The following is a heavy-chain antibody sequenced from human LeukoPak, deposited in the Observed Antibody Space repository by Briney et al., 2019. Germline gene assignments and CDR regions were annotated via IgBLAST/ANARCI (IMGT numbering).Heavy chain of an antibody. CDR1: GYTFTSYD. J-gene: IGHJ5*02. V-gene: IGHV1-8*03. CDR3: ARGLYDSSGYYWLYWFDP. Sequence: GASVKVSCKASGYTFTSYDINWVRQATGQGLEWMGWMNPNSGNTGYAQKFQGRVTITRNTSISTAYMELSSLRSEDTAVYYCARGLYDSSGYYWLYWFDPWGQGTLVTVSS. CDR2: MNPNSGNT. D-gene: IGHD3-22*01.